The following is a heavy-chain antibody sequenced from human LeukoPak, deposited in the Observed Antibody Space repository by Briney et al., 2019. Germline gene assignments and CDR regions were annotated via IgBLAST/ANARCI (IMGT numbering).Heavy chain of an antibody. CDR1: GGSFSGYY. CDR3: ARSREYTGYDLYY. J-gene: IGHJ4*02. Sequence: PSETLSLTCAVYGGSFSGYYWSWIRQPPGKGLEWIGEVVHGGSTDYNPSLNSRVTISVDKSKNQFSLRLSSVTAADTAVYYCARSREYTGYDLYYWGQGTLVTVSS. CDR2: VVHGGST. V-gene: IGHV4-34*12. D-gene: IGHD5-12*01.